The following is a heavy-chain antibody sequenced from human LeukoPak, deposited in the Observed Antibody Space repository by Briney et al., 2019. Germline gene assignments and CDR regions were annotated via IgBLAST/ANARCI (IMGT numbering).Heavy chain of an antibody. V-gene: IGHV3-9*03. CDR2: ISWNSYSR. J-gene: IGHJ4*02. CDR1: GFKFDDYG. Sequence: GRSLRLSCTASGFKFDDYGMHWVRQTPGKGLEGVSGISWNSYSRGYADSVKGRFTISRDNAKNSLYLQMNSLRAEDMAFYYCAKGRRRYYDSSGHYSPFDYWGQGTLVTVSS. D-gene: IGHD3-22*01. CDR3: AKGRRRYYDSSGHYSPFDY.